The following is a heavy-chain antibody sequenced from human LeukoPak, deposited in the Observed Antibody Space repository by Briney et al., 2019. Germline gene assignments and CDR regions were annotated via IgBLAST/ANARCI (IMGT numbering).Heavy chain of an antibody. CDR2: IQNSGST. Sequence: SETLSLTCTVSGGSISTYYWSWVRKAAGKGLEWIGRIQNSGSTNYNPSLKSRVSMSVDPSRNLFSLNLSSVTAADTAVYFCARDITGWYDYCMDVWGKGTTVTVSS. V-gene: IGHV4-4*07. CDR3: ARDITGWYDYCMDV. J-gene: IGHJ6*03. D-gene: IGHD6-19*01. CDR1: GGSISTYY.